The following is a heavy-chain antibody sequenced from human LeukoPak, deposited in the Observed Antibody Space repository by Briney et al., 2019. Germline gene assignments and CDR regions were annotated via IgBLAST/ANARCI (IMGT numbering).Heavy chain of an antibody. CDR2: IYYSGST. CDR3: ARHSLYNWNDADAFDI. D-gene: IGHD1-20*01. CDR1: GSSISSYY. J-gene: IGHJ3*02. V-gene: IGHV4-59*08. Sequence: PSETLSLTCTVSGSSISSYYWSWIRQPPGKGLEWIGYIYYSGSTNYNPSLKSRVTISVDTSKNQFSLKLSSVTAADTAVYYCARHSLYNWNDADAFDIWGQGTMVTVSS.